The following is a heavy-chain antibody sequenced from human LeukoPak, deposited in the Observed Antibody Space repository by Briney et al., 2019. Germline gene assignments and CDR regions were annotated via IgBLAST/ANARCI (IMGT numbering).Heavy chain of an antibody. CDR3: ARLMYYFDY. Sequence: GGSLRLSCAASGFTFSTYWMSWVRQAPGKGLEWVANIKQDGSEKYYVDSVKGRFTISRDNAKNSLSLQMNSLRAVDTAVYYCARLMYYFDYWGQGTLVTVSS. J-gene: IGHJ4*02. CDR2: IKQDGSEK. CDR1: GFTFSTYW. V-gene: IGHV3-7*01.